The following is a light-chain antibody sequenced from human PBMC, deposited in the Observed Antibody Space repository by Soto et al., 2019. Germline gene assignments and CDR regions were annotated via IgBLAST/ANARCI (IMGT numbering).Light chain of an antibody. CDR3: SSYTSSSTLAYV. Sequence: QSVLTQPASVSGSPGQSITISCTGTSSDVGGYNYVSWYQQHPGKAPKLMIYEVSNRPSGVSNRFSGSKSGNTASLTISGLQAEDGADYYCSSYTSSSTLAYVFGTGTKVTV. V-gene: IGLV2-14*01. CDR2: EVS. J-gene: IGLJ1*01. CDR1: SSDVGGYNY.